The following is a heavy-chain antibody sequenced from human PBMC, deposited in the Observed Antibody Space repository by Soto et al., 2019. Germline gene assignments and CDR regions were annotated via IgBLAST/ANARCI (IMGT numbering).Heavy chain of an antibody. CDR1: GGSVSSGSHY. CDR3: ASRRSYHYGSGSYQPYNWFDP. V-gene: IGHV4-61*01. Sequence: SETLSLTCTVSGGSVSSGSHYWSWIRQSPGKGLEWFGYLYYDGSTKYNPSLKSRVTISTDTSKNRFSLKLSSVTAADTAVYYCASRRSYHYGSGSYQPYNWFDPWGQGSLVTVSS. CDR2: LYYDGST. D-gene: IGHD3-10*01. J-gene: IGHJ5*02.